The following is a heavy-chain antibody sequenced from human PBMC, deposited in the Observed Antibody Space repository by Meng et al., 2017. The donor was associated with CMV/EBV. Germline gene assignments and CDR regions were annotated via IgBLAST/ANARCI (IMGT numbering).Heavy chain of an antibody. D-gene: IGHD3-22*01. CDR3: VRSGYYFDY. V-gene: IGHV3-30*04. Sequence: GESLKISCAASGFTFSSYAMHWVRQAPGKGLEWVAVISYDGSNKYYADSVKGRFTISRDNSKNTLYLQMNSPRAEDTAVYYCVRSGYYFDYWGQGTLVTVSS. CDR1: GFTFSSYA. CDR2: ISYDGSNK. J-gene: IGHJ4*02.